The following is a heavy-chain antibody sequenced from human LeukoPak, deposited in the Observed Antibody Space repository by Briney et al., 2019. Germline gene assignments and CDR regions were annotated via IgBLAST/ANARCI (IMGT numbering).Heavy chain of an antibody. J-gene: IGHJ4*02. V-gene: IGHV3-7*01. D-gene: IGHD3-10*01. CDR1: GFTFSSYW. Sequence: GGSLRLSCAASGFTFSSYWMSWVRQAPGKGLEWVANVKQDGSEKYYVDSVKGRFTISRDNAKNSLYLQMNSLRAEDTAVYYCARSTMVRGVSHTPIDYWGQGTLVTVSS. CDR2: VKQDGSEK. CDR3: ARSTMVRGVSHTPIDY.